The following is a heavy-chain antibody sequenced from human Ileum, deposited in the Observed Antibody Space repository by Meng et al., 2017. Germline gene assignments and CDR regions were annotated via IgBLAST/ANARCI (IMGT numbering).Heavy chain of an antibody. D-gene: IGHD3-10*01. V-gene: IGHV5-51*01. J-gene: IGHJ5*02. Sequence: GGSLRLSCKVSGYSFTSYWIGWVRQMPGKGLEWMGIIYPGDSDTRYSPSFQGQVTISAEKSISTAYLQWSSLKASDTAMYYCARRASGSYNNWFDPWGQGTLVTVSS. CDR3: ARRASGSYNNWFDP. CDR1: GYSFTSYW. CDR2: IYPGDSDT.